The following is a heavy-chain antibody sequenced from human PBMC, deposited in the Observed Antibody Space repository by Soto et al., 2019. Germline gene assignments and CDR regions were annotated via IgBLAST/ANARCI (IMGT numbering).Heavy chain of an antibody. D-gene: IGHD3-16*02. CDR1: GGSFSGYY. CDR2: INHSGST. J-gene: IGHJ3*02. V-gene: IGHV4-34*01. Sequence: SETLSLTCAVYGGSFSGYYWSWIRQPPGKGLEWIGEINHSGSTNYNPSLKSRVTISVDTSKNQFSLKLSSVTAADTAVYYCARVSRSRGAFDIWGQGTMVTVSS. CDR3: ARVSRSRGAFDI.